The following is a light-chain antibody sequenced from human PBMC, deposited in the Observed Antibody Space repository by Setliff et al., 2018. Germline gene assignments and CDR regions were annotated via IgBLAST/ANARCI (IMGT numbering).Light chain of an antibody. CDR3: QVWDSRSDEAV. J-gene: IGLJ2*01. CDR1: DIGSNS. Sequence: SYELAQPPSVSVAPGKTAKITCGGNDIGSNSIHWYQQKPGQAPVLVISYDADRPSGIPERFSASKSGNTATLTISRVEVGDEADYYCQVWDSRSDEAVFGGGTKSPS. CDR2: YDA. V-gene: IGLV3-21*04.